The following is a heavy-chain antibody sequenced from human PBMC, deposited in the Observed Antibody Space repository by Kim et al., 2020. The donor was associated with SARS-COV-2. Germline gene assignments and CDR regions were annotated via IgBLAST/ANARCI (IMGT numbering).Heavy chain of an antibody. D-gene: IGHD3-10*01. CDR2: ISSNGGST. J-gene: IGHJ4*02. Sequence: GGSLRLSCSASGFTFSSYAMHWVRQAPGKGLEYVSAISSNGGSTYYADSVKGRFTISRDNSKNTLYLQMSSLRAEDTAVYYCVKPYYYGSGRDFDYWGQGTLVTVSS. CDR3: VKPYYYGSGRDFDY. CDR1: GFTFSSYA. V-gene: IGHV3-64D*09.